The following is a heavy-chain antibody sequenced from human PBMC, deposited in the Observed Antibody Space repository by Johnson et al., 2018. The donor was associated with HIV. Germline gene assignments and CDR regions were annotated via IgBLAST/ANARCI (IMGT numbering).Heavy chain of an antibody. V-gene: IGHV3-23*04. D-gene: IGHD2-21*02. J-gene: IGHJ3*02. CDR1: GFTFSSYA. CDR2: IHSGGST. CDR3: AAGDSHGGAFDI. Sequence: VQLVESGGGLVQSGGSLRLSCAASGFTFSSYAMSWVRQAPGKGLEWVSGIHSGGSTYYADSVEGRFTISRDNSKNTLYLQMNSLRAEDTAVYYCAAGDSHGGAFDICGQGTMVTVSS.